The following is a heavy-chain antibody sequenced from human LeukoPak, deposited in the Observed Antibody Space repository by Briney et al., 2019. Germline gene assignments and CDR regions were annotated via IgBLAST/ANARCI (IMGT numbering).Heavy chain of an antibody. CDR3: ARHPTALVSYGFDP. CDR2: IYYSGST. Sequence: PSETLSLTCTVSGGSFSNYYWSWTRQPPGKGLEWIGYIYYSGSTNYNPSLKSRVTISVDTSKNQFSLNLSSVTAADAAVYYCARHPTALVSYGFDPWGQGTLVTVSS. CDR1: GGSFSNYY. D-gene: IGHD5-18*01. J-gene: IGHJ5*02. V-gene: IGHV4-59*08.